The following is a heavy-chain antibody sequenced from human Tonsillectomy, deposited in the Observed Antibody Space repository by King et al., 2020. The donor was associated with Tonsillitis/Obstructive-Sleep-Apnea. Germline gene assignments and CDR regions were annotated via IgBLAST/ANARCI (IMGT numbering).Heavy chain of an antibody. CDR1: GFTFSDYS. Sequence: VQLVESGGGLVKPGGSLRLSCAASGFTFSDYSMTLIRQAPGKGLEWVSYISSSSSYTNYADSVKGRFTISRDNAKNSLYLQMNNLRAEDTAVYYCARGSRDAYYYYYMDVWGKGTTVTVSS. CDR2: ISSSSSYT. V-gene: IGHV3-11*05. J-gene: IGHJ6*03. CDR3: ARGSRDAYYYYYMDV.